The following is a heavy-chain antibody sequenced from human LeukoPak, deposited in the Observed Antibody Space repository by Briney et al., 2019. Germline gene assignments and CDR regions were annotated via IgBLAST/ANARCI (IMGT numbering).Heavy chain of an antibody. CDR2: IYYSGST. Sequence: SETLSLTCTVSGGSISSYYWSWIRQPPGKGLEWIGYIYYSGSTNYNPSLKSRVTLSVDTSKNQFSLKLSSVTAADTAVYYCARVTTGTRYFDYWGQGTLVTVSS. CDR3: ARVTTGTRYFDY. J-gene: IGHJ4*02. D-gene: IGHD1-1*01. CDR1: GGSISSYY. V-gene: IGHV4-59*01.